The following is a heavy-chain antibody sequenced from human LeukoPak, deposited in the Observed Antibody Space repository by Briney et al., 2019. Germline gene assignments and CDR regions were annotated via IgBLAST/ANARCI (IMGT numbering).Heavy chain of an antibody. CDR3: ARRRYDFWSGYYSYYYYYYMDV. CDR1: GGSFSGYY. V-gene: IGHV4-34*01. CDR2: INHSGST. Sequence: SETLSLTCAVYGGSFSGYYWSWIRQPPGKGLEWIGEINHSGSTNYNPSLKSRVTISVDTSKNQFSLKLSSVTAADTAVYYCARRRYDFWSGYYSYYYYYYMDVWGKGTTVTVSS. J-gene: IGHJ6*03. D-gene: IGHD3-3*01.